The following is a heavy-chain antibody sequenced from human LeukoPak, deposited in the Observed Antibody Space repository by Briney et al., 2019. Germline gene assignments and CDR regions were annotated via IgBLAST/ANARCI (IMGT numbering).Heavy chain of an antibody. J-gene: IGHJ4*02. CDR1: GFTFSSYS. CDR2: ISSSSSTI. D-gene: IGHD3-16*02. CDR3: ARGDYDYVWGSYRYTPDY. Sequence: GGSLRLSCAASGFTFSSYSMNWVRQAPGKGLEWVSYISSSSSTIYYADSVKGRFTISRDNAKNSLYLQMNSLRAEDTAVYYCARGDYDYVWGSYRYTPDYWGQGTLVTVSS. V-gene: IGHV3-48*04.